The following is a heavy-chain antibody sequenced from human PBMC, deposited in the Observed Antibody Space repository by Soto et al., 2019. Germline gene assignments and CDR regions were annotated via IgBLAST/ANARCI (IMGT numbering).Heavy chain of an antibody. CDR3: GRGRSGQIVVFY. J-gene: IGHJ4*02. Sequence: ASVKVSCKASGYTFTGHYIHWVRQAPEQGPEWMGEIGPESGATRYAQKFQGRVTMTRDTSITAVYMELKNLSPDDTAVYYCGRGRSGQIVVFYWDQGTPVTVSS. V-gene: IGHV1-2*02. D-gene: IGHD1-26*01. CDR2: IGPESGAT. CDR1: GYTFTGHY.